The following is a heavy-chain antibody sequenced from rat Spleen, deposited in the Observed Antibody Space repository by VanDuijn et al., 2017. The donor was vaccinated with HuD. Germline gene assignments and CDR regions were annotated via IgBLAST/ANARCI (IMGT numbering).Heavy chain of an antibody. CDR1: GFTFSSYW. CDR3: ARQSNNYGRSFDY. CDR2: INNDGGST. J-gene: IGHJ2*01. V-gene: IGHV5-58*01. Sequence: EVQLVESDGGLVQPGRSLKLSCVTSGFTFSSYWMYWIRQAPGKGLEWVSSINNDGGSTYYPDSVKGRFTISRDNAKSTLYLQMDSLRSEDTATYYCARQSNNYGRSFDYWGQGVMVTVSS. D-gene: IGHD1-10*01.